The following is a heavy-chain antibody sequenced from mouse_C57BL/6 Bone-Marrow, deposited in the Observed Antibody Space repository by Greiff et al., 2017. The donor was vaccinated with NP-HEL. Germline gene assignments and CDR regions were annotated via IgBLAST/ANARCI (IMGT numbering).Heavy chain of an antibody. V-gene: IGHV3-6*01. CDR2: ISYDGSN. CDR1: GYSITSGYY. Sequence: EVQLKESGPGLVKPSQSLSLTCSVTGYSITSGYYWNWIRQFPGNKLEWMGYISYDGSNNYNPSLKNRISITRDTSKNQFFLKLNSVTTEDTATYYCANGGFYYFDYWGQGTTLTVSS. CDR3: ANGGFYYFDY. J-gene: IGHJ2*01.